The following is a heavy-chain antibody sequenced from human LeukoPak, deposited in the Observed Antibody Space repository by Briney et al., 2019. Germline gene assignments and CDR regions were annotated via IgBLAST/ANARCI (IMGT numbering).Heavy chain of an antibody. CDR3: SRDFNGRNDF. CDR1: GFAFSSNW. J-gene: IGHJ4*02. CDR2: INPDGSRT. V-gene: IGHV3-74*01. Sequence: GGSLRLSCAGSGFAFSSNWMHWVRQGPGKGLVWVSRINPDGSRTDYAESVKGRFTISRDNAKNTLSLEMNSLGDEDTAVYYCSRDFNGRNDFWGQGTLVTVSS. D-gene: IGHD1-14*01.